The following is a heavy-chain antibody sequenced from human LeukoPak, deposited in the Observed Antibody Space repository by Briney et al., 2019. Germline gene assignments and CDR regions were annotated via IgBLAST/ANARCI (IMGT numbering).Heavy chain of an antibody. J-gene: IGHJ4*02. CDR2: INHSGST. CDR3: TRGRHILAAAGMFLYRS. V-gene: IGHV4-34*01. CDR1: GGSISSYY. Sequence: SETLSLTCTVSGGSISSYYWSWIRQPPGKGLEWIGEINHSGSTNYNPSLKSRVTISVDTSKNQFSLKLSSVTAADTAVYYCTRGRHILAAAGMFLYRSWGQGTLVTVSS. D-gene: IGHD6-13*01.